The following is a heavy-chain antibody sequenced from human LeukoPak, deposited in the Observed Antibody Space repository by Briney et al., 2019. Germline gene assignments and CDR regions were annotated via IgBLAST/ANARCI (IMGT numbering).Heavy chain of an antibody. CDR3: ARGRSYYYGSGSYYNSNLYYYYYMDV. Sequence: SETLSLTCAVYGGSFSGYYWSWIRQPPGKGLEWIGEINHSGSTNYNPSLKSRVTISVDTSKNQFSLKLSSVTAADTAVYHCARGRSYYYGSGSYYNSNLYYYYYMDVWGKGTTVTVSS. CDR1: GGSFSGYY. J-gene: IGHJ6*03. CDR2: INHSGST. V-gene: IGHV4-34*01. D-gene: IGHD3-10*01.